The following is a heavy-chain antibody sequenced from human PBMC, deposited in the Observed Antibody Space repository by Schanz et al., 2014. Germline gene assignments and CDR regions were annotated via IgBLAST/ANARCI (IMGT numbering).Heavy chain of an antibody. D-gene: IGHD6-19*01. CDR1: AFIFRSYS. Sequence: EVQLVESGGGLVQPGGSLRLSCAASAFIFRSYSMHWVRQAPGKGLEWISYISSTSRATYYADSVKGRFTISRDNAKNSLFLQMNSLRAEDTAVYYCAKAGSGWSTAGYYYWGQGTLVAVSS. CDR3: AKAGSGWSTAGYYY. J-gene: IGHJ4*02. CDR2: ISSTSRAT. V-gene: IGHV3-48*01.